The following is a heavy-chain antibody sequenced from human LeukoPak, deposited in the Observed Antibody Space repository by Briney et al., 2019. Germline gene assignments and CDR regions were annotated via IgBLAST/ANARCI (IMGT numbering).Heavy chain of an antibody. J-gene: IGHJ4*02. Sequence: GGSLRLSCAASGFTFSSYAMSWVRQAPGKGLEWVSAISGSGGSTYYADSVKGRFTISRDNSKNTLYLQMNSLRAEDTAVYYCAKEGLGYCSGGSCYYFDYWGQGTLVTVSS. CDR1: GFTFSSYA. V-gene: IGHV3-23*01. CDR3: AKEGLGYCSGGSCYYFDY. D-gene: IGHD2-15*01. CDR2: ISGSGGST.